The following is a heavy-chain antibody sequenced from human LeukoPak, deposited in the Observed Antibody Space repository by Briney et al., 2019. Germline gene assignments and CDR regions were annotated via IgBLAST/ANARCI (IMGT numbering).Heavy chain of an antibody. CDR3: ARDQLLAPYYYYGMDV. V-gene: IGHV3-48*04. D-gene: IGHD2-2*01. Sequence: GGSLRLSCAASGFTFSTYTMNWVRQAPGKGLEWVSYISSSGSTIYYADSVKGRFTISRDNAKNSLYLQMNSLRAEDTAVYYCARDQLLAPYYYYGMDVWGQGTTVTVSS. CDR1: GFTFSTYT. CDR2: ISSSGSTI. J-gene: IGHJ6*02.